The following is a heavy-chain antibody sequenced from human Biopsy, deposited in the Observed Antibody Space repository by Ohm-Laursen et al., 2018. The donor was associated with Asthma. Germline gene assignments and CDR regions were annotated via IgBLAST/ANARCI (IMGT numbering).Heavy chain of an antibody. J-gene: IGHJ6*02. CDR3: ARMITIFGVVSRGMDV. CDR1: GFTFSSYS. D-gene: IGHD3-3*01. Sequence: SLRLSCTASGFTFSSYSMNWVRQAPGKGLEWASYISSSSSTIYYADSVKGRFTISRDNAKNSLYLQMSSLRDEDTAVYYCARMITIFGVVSRGMDVWGQGTTVTVSS. CDR2: ISSSSSTI. V-gene: IGHV3-48*02.